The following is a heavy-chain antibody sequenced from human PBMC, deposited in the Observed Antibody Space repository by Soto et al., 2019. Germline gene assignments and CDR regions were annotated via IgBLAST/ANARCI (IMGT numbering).Heavy chain of an antibody. CDR2: IYPGDSDT. CDR1: GYSFTNYW. V-gene: IGHV5-51*01. CDR3: GRPISVLGVVSAFDI. Sequence: PGESLKISCEGSGYSFTNYWIGWVRQMPGKGLEWMGIIYPGDSDTRYSPSFQGQVTISADKSIGTAYLQWSSLKASDTAMYYCGRPISVLGVVSAFDIWGQGKMVTVS. J-gene: IGHJ3*02. D-gene: IGHD3-3*01.